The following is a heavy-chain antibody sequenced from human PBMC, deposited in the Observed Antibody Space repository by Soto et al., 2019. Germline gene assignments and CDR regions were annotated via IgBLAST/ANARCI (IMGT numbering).Heavy chain of an antibody. J-gene: IGHJ6*02. CDR3: ARRPTGGWRYYYYAMDV. V-gene: IGHV4-34*01. Sequence: SETLSLTCAVYGGSFSDYHWSWIRLPPGKGLEWIGEINHSGGSTYSPSLKSRVTISVDTSKNQFSLRLSSVTAADTAVYYCARRPTGGWRYYYYAMDVWGQGTTVTVSS. CDR1: GGSFSDYH. CDR2: INHSGGS. D-gene: IGHD2-8*02.